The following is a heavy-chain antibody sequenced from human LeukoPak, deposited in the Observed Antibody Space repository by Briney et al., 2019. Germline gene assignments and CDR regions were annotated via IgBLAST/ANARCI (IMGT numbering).Heavy chain of an antibody. D-gene: IGHD2-2*01. V-gene: IGHV3-30*18. CDR3: AKDEAGYCSSTSCYYYYYGMDV. Sequence: PGRSLRLSCAASGFTFSSYGMHWVRQAPGKGLEGVAGISYDGSNKYYADSVKGRFTISRDNSKNTLYLQMNSLRAEDTAVYYCAKDEAGYCSSTSCYYYYYGMDVWGQGTTVTVSS. J-gene: IGHJ6*02. CDR2: ISYDGSNK. CDR1: GFTFSSYG.